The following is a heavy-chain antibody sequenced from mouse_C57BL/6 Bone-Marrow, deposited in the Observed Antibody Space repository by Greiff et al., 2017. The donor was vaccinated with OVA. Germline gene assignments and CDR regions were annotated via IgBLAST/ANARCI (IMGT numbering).Heavy chain of an antibody. Sequence: VMLQQSGAELVRPGTSVKMSCKASGYTFTNYWIGWAKQRPGHGLEWIGDIYPGGGYTNYNEKFKGKATLTADKSSSTAYMQFSSLTSEDSAIYYCARWGQRYFDVWGTGTTVTVSS. CDR1: GYTFTNYW. V-gene: IGHV1-63*01. CDR3: ARWGQRYFDV. CDR2: IYPGGGYT. J-gene: IGHJ1*03.